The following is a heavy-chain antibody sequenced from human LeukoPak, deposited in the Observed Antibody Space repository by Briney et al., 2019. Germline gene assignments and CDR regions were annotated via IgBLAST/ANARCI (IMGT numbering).Heavy chain of an antibody. V-gene: IGHV3-69-1*02. Sequence: GGSLGLSCSASGFTFSDYDMNWVRQAPGKGLEWVSSISGLSTHIYYGDSVKGRFSISRDNAKNSVYLQMNSLGVEDTAIYYCGRAFPPLRTSSAGDLWGQGILVTVSS. CDR2: ISGLSTHI. D-gene: IGHD3-16*01. CDR3: GRAFPPLRTSSAGDL. J-gene: IGHJ4*02. CDR1: GFTFSDYD.